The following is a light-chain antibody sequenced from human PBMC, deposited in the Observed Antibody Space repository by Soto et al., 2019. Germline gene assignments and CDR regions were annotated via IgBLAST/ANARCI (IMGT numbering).Light chain of an antibody. V-gene: IGKV3-15*01. Sequence: EIVMTQSPATLSVSPGERATVSCRASQSVSSNIAWYQQKPGQAPRLLIYGASTRATGIPARFSGSGSGTECTLTIGSLQSEDVAVYYCQQYNNWPRTFGQGTKLEIK. CDR2: GAS. J-gene: IGKJ2*01. CDR1: QSVSSN. CDR3: QQYNNWPRT.